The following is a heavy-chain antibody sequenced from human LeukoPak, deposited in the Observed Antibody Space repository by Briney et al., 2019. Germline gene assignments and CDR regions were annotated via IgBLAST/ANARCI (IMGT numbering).Heavy chain of an antibody. Sequence: GGSLRLSCAASGFTFSSYGMHWVRQAPGKGLEWVAVISYDGSNKYYADSVKGRFTISRDNSKNTLYLQMNSLRAEDTAVYYCAKDRVSPRDGMDVWSQGTTVTVSS. J-gene: IGHJ6*02. D-gene: IGHD5/OR15-5a*01. CDR3: AKDRVSPRDGMDV. V-gene: IGHV3-30*18. CDR1: GFTFSSYG. CDR2: ISYDGSNK.